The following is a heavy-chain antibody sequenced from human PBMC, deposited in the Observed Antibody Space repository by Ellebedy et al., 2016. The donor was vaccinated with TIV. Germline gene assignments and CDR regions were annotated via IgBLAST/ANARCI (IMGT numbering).Heavy chain of an antibody. D-gene: IGHD3-10*01. Sequence: GESLKISCAASEFTFSSYAMHWVRQAPGKGLEWVAVISSDGSSEYYADSVKGRFTISRDNSKNTLYLQMNSLKVEDTAVYYCARGGRRWGQGTLVTVSS. CDR3: ARGGRR. V-gene: IGHV3-30-3*01. CDR1: EFTFSSYA. J-gene: IGHJ4*02. CDR2: ISSDGSSE.